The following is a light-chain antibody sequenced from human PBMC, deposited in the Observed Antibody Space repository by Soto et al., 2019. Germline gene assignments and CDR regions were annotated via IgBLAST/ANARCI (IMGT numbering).Light chain of an antibody. CDR1: QSVNNN. Sequence: ETLMTQSPATLSVSPGERATLSCRASQSVNNNLAWYQQKLGQAPRVLIYGASTKATGIPARFTGSGSGTEFILTITSLQSEDSAVYYCQEYNTWPWTFGQGTKVECK. V-gene: IGKV3-15*01. CDR2: GAS. CDR3: QEYNTWPWT. J-gene: IGKJ1*01.